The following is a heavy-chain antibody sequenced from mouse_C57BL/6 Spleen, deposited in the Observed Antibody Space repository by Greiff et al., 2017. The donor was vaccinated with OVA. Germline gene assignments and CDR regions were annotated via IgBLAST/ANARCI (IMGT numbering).Heavy chain of an antibody. CDR3: AREYVAPYFDY. V-gene: IGHV3-6*01. J-gene: IGHJ2*01. CDR2: ISYDGSN. Sequence: EVKLMESGPGLVKPSQSLSLTCSVTGYSITSGYYWNWIRQFPGNKLEWMGYISYDGSNNYNPSLKNRIAITRDTSKNQFFLKLNSVTTEDTATDYCAREYVAPYFDYWGQGTTLTVSS. D-gene: IGHD1-1*01. CDR1: GYSITSGYY.